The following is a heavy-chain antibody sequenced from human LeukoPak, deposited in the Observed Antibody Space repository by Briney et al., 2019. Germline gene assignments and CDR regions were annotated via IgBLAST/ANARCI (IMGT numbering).Heavy chain of an antibody. J-gene: IGHJ4*02. Sequence: SGGSLRLSCAASGFTVSSNYMSWVRQAPGKGLEWVSVIYSGGSTYYADSVKGRFTISRDNAKNSLHLQMNSLRAEDTAVYYCARDGGSSWYFDYWGQGTLATVSS. V-gene: IGHV3-66*01. CDR3: ARDGGSSWYFDY. CDR1: GFTVSSNY. D-gene: IGHD6-13*01. CDR2: IYSGGST.